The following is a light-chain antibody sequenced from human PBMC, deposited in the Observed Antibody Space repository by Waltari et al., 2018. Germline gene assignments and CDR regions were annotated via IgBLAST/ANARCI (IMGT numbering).Light chain of an antibody. CDR2: QLN. V-gene: IGLV3-1*01. CDR1: RLGDKY. CDR3: QAWDSSTAHVV. J-gene: IGLJ2*01. Sequence: SYELTQPPSVSVSPGQTASITCSGDRLGDKYGRWYQKKPGQSPVLVIYQLNKRPSGIPERFSGSNSGNTATLTISGTQAMDEADYYCQAWDSSTAHVVFGGGTKLTVL.